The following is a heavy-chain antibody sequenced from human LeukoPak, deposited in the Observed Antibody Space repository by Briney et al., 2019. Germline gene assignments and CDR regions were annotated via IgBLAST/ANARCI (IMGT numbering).Heavy chain of an antibody. CDR1: GITLSDYG. CDR2: ISGSGGST. V-gene: IGHV3-23*01. Sequence: PGGSLRLSCAVSGITLSDYGMSWVRQAPGKGLEWVAGISGSGGSTNYADSVKGRFTISRDNPTNTLFLQMNSLRAEDTAVYFCAKRGVVIRVILVGFHREAYYFDSWGQRALVTISS. CDR3: AKRGVVIRVILVGFHREAYYFDS. D-gene: IGHD2-21*01. J-gene: IGHJ4*02.